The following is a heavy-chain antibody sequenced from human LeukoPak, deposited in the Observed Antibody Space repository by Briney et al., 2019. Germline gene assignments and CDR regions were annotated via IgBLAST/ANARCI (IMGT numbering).Heavy chain of an antibody. J-gene: IGHJ4*02. D-gene: IGHD6-19*01. CDR1: GFTFSSYA. V-gene: IGHV3-30-3*01. CDR2: ISYDGSNK. CDR3: ARGTGYSSGWSFDY. Sequence: GGSLRLSCAASGFTFSSYAMHWVRRAPGKGLEWVAVISYDGSNKYYADSVKGRFTISRDNSKNTLYLQMNSLRAEDTAVYYCARGTGYSSGWSFDYWGQGTLVTVSS.